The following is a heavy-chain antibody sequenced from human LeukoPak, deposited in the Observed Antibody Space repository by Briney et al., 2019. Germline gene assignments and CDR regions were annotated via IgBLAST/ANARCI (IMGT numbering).Heavy chain of an antibody. D-gene: IGHD3-16*02. J-gene: IGHJ4*02. CDR2: IYHGGST. CDR3: ARYRYGGPADY. CDR1: GSAIRTGHY. V-gene: IGHV4-38-2*01. Sequence: SETLSLTCAVSGSAIRTGHYWGWLRQPPGKELEWIGSIYHGGSTYYTPSLKSRVTISVDTSKNHFSLSLNSVTVADSAVYYCARYRYGGPADYWGPGTLITVSS.